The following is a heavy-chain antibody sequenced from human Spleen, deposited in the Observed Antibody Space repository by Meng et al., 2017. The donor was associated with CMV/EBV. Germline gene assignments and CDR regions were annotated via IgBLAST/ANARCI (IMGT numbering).Heavy chain of an antibody. CDR3: AKGLALSFQGDAFDI. CDR2: IDWNGGST. D-gene: IGHD2/OR15-2a*01. J-gene: IGHJ3*02. Sequence: GESLKISCAASGFIFDNSVMSWVRQAPGKGLEWVSGIDWNGGSTNYAHSVKGRFTISRDNAKNSLYLQMNSLRAEDTALYYCAKGLALSFQGDAFDIWGQGTMVTVSS. V-gene: IGHV3-20*04. CDR1: GFIFDNSV.